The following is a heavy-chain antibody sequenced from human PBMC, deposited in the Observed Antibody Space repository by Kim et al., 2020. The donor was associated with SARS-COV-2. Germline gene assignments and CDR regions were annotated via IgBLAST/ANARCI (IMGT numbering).Heavy chain of an antibody. Sequence: QKFQGRVTMTRDTSISTAYMELSRLRSDDTAVYYCARGDDILTGLGLVDYWGQGTLVTVSS. J-gene: IGHJ4*02. CDR3: ARGDDILTGLGLVDY. D-gene: IGHD3-9*01. V-gene: IGHV1-2*02.